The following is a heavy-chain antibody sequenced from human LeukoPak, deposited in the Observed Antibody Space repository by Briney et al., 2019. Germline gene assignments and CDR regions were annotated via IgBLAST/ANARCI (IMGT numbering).Heavy chain of an antibody. CDR1: GFTFSSYA. V-gene: IGHV3-23*01. CDR2: INNSGGST. Sequence: GGSLSLSCAASGFTFSSYAMSWVRQAPGKGLEWVSGINNSGGSTYYADSVKGRLTISRDNSKNTLYLQMNSLRDEDTAVYYCAKASGYCSSTTSCYLYFDYWGQGTLVTVSS. J-gene: IGHJ4*02. D-gene: IGHD2-2*01. CDR3: AKASGYCSSTTSCYLYFDY.